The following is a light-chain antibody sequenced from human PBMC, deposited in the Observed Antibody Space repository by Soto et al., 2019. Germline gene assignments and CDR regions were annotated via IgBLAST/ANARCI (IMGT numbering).Light chain of an antibody. CDR3: QQAHNFPLT. CDR2: DTS. V-gene: IGKV1-12*01. Sequence: DIQMTQSPSSVSASVGDRVTVTCRASQDIRSWLAWYQQRPGNAPKMLIYDTSRLRSGVPSRFSGNGSATEFTLTISSLQPEDFATYFCQQAHNFPLTFGGGTQVQIK. CDR1: QDIRSW. J-gene: IGKJ4*01.